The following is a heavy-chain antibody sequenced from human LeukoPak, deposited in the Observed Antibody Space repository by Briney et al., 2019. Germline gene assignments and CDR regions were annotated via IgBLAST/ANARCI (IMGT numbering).Heavy chain of an antibody. J-gene: IGHJ1*01. CDR1: RFKFSTYW. CDR3: ARRARKSASPLEYFES. V-gene: IGHV5-51*01. D-gene: IGHD2-2*01. Sequence: GESLKISCKGSRGNSRFKFSTYWIGWVRQMPGKGLEWMGMIYVGDSESRYSPSFEGQVTMSADTSTNIVYLQWRSLRASDTASYYCARRARKSASPLEYFESWGQGTLVTVFS. CDR2: IYVGDSES.